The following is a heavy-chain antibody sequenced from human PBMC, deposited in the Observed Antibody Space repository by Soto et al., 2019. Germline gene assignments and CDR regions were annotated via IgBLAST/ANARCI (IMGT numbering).Heavy chain of an antibody. Sequence: PGGSLRLSCAASGFTFSSYGMHWVRQAPGKGLEWVAVIWYDGSNKYYADSVKGRFTISRDNSKNTLYLQMNSLRAEDTAVYYCARDHPRVRDSSCLLDYWGQGTLVTVSS. V-gene: IGHV3-33*01. CDR2: IWYDGSNK. J-gene: IGHJ4*02. CDR3: ARDHPRVRDSSCLLDY. D-gene: IGHD6-13*01. CDR1: GFTFSSYG.